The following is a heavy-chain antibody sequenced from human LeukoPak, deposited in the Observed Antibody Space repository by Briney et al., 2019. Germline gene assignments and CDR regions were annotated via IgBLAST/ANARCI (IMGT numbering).Heavy chain of an antibody. Sequence: ASVKVSCKVSGYTLTELSMHWVRQAPGKGLEWMGGFDPEDGETIYAQKFQGRVTMTEDTSTDTAYMELSSLRSEDTAVYYCATVPPHLRGVFIMSYFDYWGQGTLVTVSS. V-gene: IGHV1-24*01. CDR3: ATVPPHLRGVFIMSYFDY. CDR1: GYTLTELS. CDR2: FDPEDGET. D-gene: IGHD3-10*01. J-gene: IGHJ4*02.